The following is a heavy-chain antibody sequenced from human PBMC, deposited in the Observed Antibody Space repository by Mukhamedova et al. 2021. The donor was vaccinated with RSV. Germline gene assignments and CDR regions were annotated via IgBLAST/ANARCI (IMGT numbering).Heavy chain of an antibody. CDR2: ISYDGSNK. V-gene: IGHV3-30*04. D-gene: IGHD3-16*02. J-gene: IGHJ3*02. CDR3: ARVGDYVWGSYLGAFDI. Sequence: SSYAMHWVRQAPGKGLEWVAVISYDGSNKYYADSVKGRFTISRDNSKNTLYLQMNSLRAEDTAVYYCARVGDYVWGSYLGAFDIW. CDR1: SSYA.